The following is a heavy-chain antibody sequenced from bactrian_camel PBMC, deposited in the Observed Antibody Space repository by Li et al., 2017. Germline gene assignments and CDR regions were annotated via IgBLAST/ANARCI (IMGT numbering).Heavy chain of an antibody. J-gene: IGHJ4*01. D-gene: IGHD2*01. CDR3: ITDTGYTK. V-gene: IGHV3S40*01. Sequence: VQLVESGGGLVQPGGSLRLSCVASGFTFSTYYMSWVRQRPGKGLEWVSVIGSGGNVTYSSDSVKGRFTVSRDNAKSTLYLQMDSLKVEDTGVYYCITDTGYTKRGQGTQVTVS. CDR1: GFTFSTYY. CDR2: IGSGGNVT.